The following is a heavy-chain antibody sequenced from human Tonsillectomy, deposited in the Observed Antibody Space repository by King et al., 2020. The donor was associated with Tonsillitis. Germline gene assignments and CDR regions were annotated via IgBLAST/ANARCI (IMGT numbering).Heavy chain of an antibody. CDR3: AKPSSTWSYFFYYMAA. D-gene: IGHD6-13*01. J-gene: IGHJ6*03. V-gene: IGHV3-21*01. CDR2: ISSSSSYI. Sequence: VQLVESGGGLVKPGGSLRLSCAASGFTFSDYSMNWVRQAPGKGLEWVSLISSSSSYIYYADSVKGRFTISRDNAKNSLYLQMNSLRAEDTAVYYCAKPSSTWSYFFYYMAAWGKGTTVTVSS. CDR1: GFTFSDYS.